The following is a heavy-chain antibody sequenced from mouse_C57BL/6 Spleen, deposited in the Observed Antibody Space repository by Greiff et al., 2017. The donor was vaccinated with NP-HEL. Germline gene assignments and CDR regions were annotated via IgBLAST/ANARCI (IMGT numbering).Heavy chain of an antibody. CDR3: TTHNWFAY. CDR2: IDPENGDT. V-gene: IGHV14-4*01. CDR1: GFNIKDDY. Sequence: EVKLVESGAELVRPGASVKLSCTASGFNIKDDYMHWVKQRPEQGLEWIGWIDPENGDTEYASKFQGKATITADTSSNTAYLQLSSLTSEDTAVYYCTTHNWFAYWGQGTLVTVSA. J-gene: IGHJ3*01.